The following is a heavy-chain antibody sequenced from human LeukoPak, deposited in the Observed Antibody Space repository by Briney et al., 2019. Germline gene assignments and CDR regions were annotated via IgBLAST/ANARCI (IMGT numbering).Heavy chain of an antibody. CDR3: ARDWGGGFDYYDSSGPTWYFDL. V-gene: IGHV4-59*01. CDR1: GGSISSYY. Sequence: SETLSLTSTVSGGSISSYYWSWIRQPPGKGLEWIGYIYTSGSTNYNPSLKSRVTISVDTSKNQFSLKLSSVTAADTAVYYCARDWGGGFDYYDSSGPTWYFDLWGRGTLVTVSS. J-gene: IGHJ2*01. D-gene: IGHD3-22*01. CDR2: IYTSGST.